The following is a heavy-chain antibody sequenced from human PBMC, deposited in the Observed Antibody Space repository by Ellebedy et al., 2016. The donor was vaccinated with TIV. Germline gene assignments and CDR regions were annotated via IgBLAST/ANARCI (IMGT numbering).Heavy chain of an antibody. CDR1: GSTFSSYA. V-gene: IGHV3-30-3*01. CDR2: ISYDGSNK. J-gene: IGHJ6*02. CDR3: ARGFHGGMDV. Sequence: GESLKISXAASGSTFSSYAMHWVRQAPGKGLEWVAVISYDGSNKYYADSVKGRFTISRDNAKNSLYLQMNSLRAEDTAVYYCARGFHGGMDVWGQGTTVTVSS.